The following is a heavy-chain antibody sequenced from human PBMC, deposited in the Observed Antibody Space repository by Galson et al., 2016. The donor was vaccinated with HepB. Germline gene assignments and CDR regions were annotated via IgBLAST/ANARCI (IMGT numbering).Heavy chain of an antibody. V-gene: IGHV3-11*03. D-gene: IGHD1-1*01. Sequence: SLRLSCAASGFSLSAYYMTWIRRTPGKGLEWVSYISYSGSDMNYIDSVKGRFTISRGNAKNSLYLQMNSLRAEDTGIYYCARNPDTTGPLDIWGQGTVVIVSS. J-gene: IGHJ3*02. CDR1: GFSLSAYY. CDR2: ISYSGSDM. CDR3: ARNPDTTGPLDI.